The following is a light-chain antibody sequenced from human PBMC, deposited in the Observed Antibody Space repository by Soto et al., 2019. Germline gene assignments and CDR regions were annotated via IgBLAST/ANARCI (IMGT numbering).Light chain of an antibody. CDR2: DAS. CDR3: QQRSNWPIT. J-gene: IGKJ5*01. CDR1: QSFRGL. V-gene: IGKV3-11*01. Sequence: EIVLTQSPGTLSLSPGERATLSCRASQSFRGLLAWYQQKPGQAPRLLIYDASTRATGIPARFSGSGSGTEFTLTISSLQSEDFAVYYCQQRSNWPITFGQGTRLEIK.